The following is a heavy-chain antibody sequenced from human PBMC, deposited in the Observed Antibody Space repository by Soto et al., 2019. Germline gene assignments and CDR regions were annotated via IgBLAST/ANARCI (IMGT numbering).Heavy chain of an antibody. V-gene: IGHV4-34*01. CDR2: INHSGST. Sequence: QVQLQQWGAGLLKPSATLSLTCAVFGGSLSGYYWSWIRQPPGKGLEWIGEINHSGSTNYNPSLKSRVTISVDTSKNQFSLKLSSVTAADTAVYYCARVSGIYYYGMDVWGQGTTVTVSS. CDR1: GGSLSGYY. CDR3: ARVSGIYYYGMDV. D-gene: IGHD3-10*01. J-gene: IGHJ6*02.